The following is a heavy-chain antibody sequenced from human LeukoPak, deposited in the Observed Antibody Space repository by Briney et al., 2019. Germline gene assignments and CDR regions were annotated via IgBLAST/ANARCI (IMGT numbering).Heavy chain of an antibody. CDR1: GGSISSYY. J-gene: IGHJ6*02. CDR3: ARLRGTAMGPLTDSNYGMDV. V-gene: IGHV4-59*08. D-gene: IGHD5-18*01. Sequence: SETLSLTCTVSGGSISSYYWSWIRQPPGKGLEWIGYIYYSGSTNYNPSLKSRVTISVDTSKNQFSLKLSSVTAADTAVYYCARLRGTAMGPLTDSNYGMDVWGQGTTVTVSS. CDR2: IYYSGST.